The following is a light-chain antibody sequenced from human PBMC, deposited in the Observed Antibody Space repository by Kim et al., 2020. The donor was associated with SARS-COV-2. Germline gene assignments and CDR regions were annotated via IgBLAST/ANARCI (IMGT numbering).Light chain of an antibody. CDR2: QDS. Sequence: SYELTQPPSVSVSPGQTASITCSGDKLGDKYACWYQQKPGLSPVLVIYQDSKRPSGIPERFSGSNSGNTATLTISGTQAMDEADYYCQAWDSSTYVFGTG. J-gene: IGLJ1*01. CDR1: KLGDKY. V-gene: IGLV3-1*01. CDR3: QAWDSSTYV.